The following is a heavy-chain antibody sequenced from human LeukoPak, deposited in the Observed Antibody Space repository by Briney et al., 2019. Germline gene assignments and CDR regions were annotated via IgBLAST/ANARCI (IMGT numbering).Heavy chain of an antibody. V-gene: IGHV3-21*01. J-gene: IGHJ4*02. CDR3: AGLLKMVTMHY. D-gene: IGHD3-10*01. CDR1: RFTLSSYS. CDR2: ISSSSIYI. Sequence: GGSLRLSCVHSRFTLSSYSMNRVRQAPGKGLEWVSSISSSSIYIYYVHSVKGRFTISRDNTKNSLYLQMNSLSAEDTAVYYCAGLLKMVTMHYWGQGTLVTVSS.